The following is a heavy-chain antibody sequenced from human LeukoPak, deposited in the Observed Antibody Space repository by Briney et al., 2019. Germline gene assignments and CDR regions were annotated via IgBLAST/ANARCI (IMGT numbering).Heavy chain of an antibody. CDR1: GFTFDSHT. CDR2: ISSSGSTI. J-gene: IGHJ4*02. V-gene: IGHV3-48*03. Sequence: GGSLRLSCAASGFTFDSHTVIWVRQAPGKGLEWVSYISSSGSTIYYADSLKGRFTISRDNAKNSLYLQMNSLRAEDTAVYYCARAHYYDSSGLDFWGQGTLVTVSS. CDR3: ARAHYYDSSGLDF. D-gene: IGHD3-22*01.